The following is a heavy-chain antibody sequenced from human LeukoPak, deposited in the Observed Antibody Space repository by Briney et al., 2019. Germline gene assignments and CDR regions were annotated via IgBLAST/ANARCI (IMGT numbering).Heavy chain of an antibody. Sequence: GGSLRLSCAASGFTFSSHWMHWVRQAPGKGLVWVSGINWNGGSTSYVDSVKGRFIISRDSAKKSLYLQMNSLRAEDTALYYCLRGAAGTTFDYWGQGAPVTVSS. D-gene: IGHD1-1*01. V-gene: IGHV3-20*04. CDR2: INWNGGST. J-gene: IGHJ4*02. CDR3: LRGAAGTTFDY. CDR1: GFTFSSHW.